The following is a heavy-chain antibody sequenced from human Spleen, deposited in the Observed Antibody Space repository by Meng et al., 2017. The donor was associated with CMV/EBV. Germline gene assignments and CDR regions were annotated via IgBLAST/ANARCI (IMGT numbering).Heavy chain of an antibody. CDR1: FTNYG. CDR2: ISPYDGDT. J-gene: IGHJ5*02. D-gene: IGHD2-2*01. CDR3: ARDIEYCGSSSCYEDCFDP. V-gene: IGHV1-18*01. Sequence: FTNYGISWVRQAPGQGLEWKGWISPYDGDTNYARKLRGRITLTTDTSTTTAYMELRSLRSDDTAVYYCARDIEYCGSSSCYEDCFDPWGQGTLVTVSS.